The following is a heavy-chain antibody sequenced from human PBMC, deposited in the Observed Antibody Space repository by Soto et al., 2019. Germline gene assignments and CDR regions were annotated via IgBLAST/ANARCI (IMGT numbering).Heavy chain of an antibody. J-gene: IGHJ4*02. CDR2: ISGSGGRA. D-gene: IGHD5-18*01. V-gene: IGHV3-23*01. Sequence: EVQLLESGGGLVQPGGSLRLSCAASGITFSSYDMSWVRQAPGKGLEWVSGISGSGGRAYYADSVKGRFTISRDNSKNMLFGQIDSLRAEDTAIYDCVGGPWLRSFDYGGQGPLVTVSS. CDR1: GITFSSYD. CDR3: VGGPWLRSFDY.